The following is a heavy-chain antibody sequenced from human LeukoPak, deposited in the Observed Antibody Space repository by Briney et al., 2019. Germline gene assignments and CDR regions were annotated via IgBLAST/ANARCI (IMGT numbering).Heavy chain of an antibody. CDR3: ARYCSGGSCFDN. CDR2: ISSSTSTI. CDR1: GFSFSIYS. Sequence: GGSLRLSCAASGFSFSIYSMNWVRQAPGKGLEWVSYISSSTSTIYYADSVKGRFTISRDNAKNSLYQQMNSLRAEDTAMYYCARYCSGGSCFDNWGQGTLVTVSS. J-gene: IGHJ4*02. D-gene: IGHD2-15*01. V-gene: IGHV3-48*04.